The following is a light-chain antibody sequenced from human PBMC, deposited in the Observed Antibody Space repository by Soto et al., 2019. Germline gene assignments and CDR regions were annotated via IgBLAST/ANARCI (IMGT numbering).Light chain of an antibody. CDR1: SSNIGAGFD. J-gene: IGLJ3*02. V-gene: IGLV1-40*01. CDR2: ANV. Sequence: QSVRTQPPAVSGAPGQRVTISCTGSSSNIGAGFDVHWYQQLPGTAPKLLIFANVNRPSGVPDRFSGSKSGTSASLAITGLQAGDEADYYCESFDSSLSGTVVFGGGTKLTVL. CDR3: ESFDSSLSGTVV.